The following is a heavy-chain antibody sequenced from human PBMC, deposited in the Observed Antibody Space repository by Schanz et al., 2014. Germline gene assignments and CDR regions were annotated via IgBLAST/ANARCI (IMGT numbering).Heavy chain of an antibody. J-gene: IGHJ4*02. Sequence: QVQLVQSGAELKKPGSSVDVSCKTSGGTFNSYTIGWGRQAPGQGLEWMGRIVPLLGVTVYAQKFQGRVTFTADKATGTAYMELSRLKSEDTAMYYCAEYASGNYYDLWGQGTLVTVSS. CDR3: AEYASGNYYDL. D-gene: IGHD3-10*01. CDR1: GGTFNSYT. CDR2: IVPLLGVT. V-gene: IGHV1-69*02.